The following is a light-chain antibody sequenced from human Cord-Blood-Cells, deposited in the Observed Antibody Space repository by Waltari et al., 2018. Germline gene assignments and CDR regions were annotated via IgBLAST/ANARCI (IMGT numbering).Light chain of an antibody. J-gene: IGKJ2*01. CDR1: QSVLYSSNNKNY. CDR2: WAS. CDR3: QQYYSTPYT. V-gene: IGKV4-1*01. Sequence: IVMTASPDSLAVSLGERPTINCKSSQSVLYSSNNKNYLAWYQQKPGQPPKQPIYWASTRESGVPDRFSGSGSGTDFTLTISSLQAEDVAVYYCQQYYSTPYTFGQGTKLEIK.